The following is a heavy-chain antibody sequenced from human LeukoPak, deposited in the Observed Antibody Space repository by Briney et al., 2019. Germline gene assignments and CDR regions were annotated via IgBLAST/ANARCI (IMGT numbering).Heavy chain of an antibody. V-gene: IGHV3-66*01. CDR2: IYSGGST. J-gene: IGHJ4*02. CDR1: GFTVSSNY. Sequence: GGSLRLSCAASGFTVSSNYMSWVRQAPGKGLEWVSVIYSGGSTYYADSVKGRFTISRDNSKNTLYLQMNSLRAEDPAVYYCARKGSDSSGYYYYFDYWGQGTLVTVSS. D-gene: IGHD3-22*01. CDR3: ARKGSDSSGYYYYFDY.